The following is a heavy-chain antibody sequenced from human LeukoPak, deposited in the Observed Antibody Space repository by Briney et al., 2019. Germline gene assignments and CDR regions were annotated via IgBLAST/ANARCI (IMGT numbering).Heavy chain of an antibody. J-gene: IGHJ4*02. CDR3: ARGVLEIDY. CDR1: GFTFSSYS. Sequence: GGSLRLSCAASGFTFSSYSMNWVRQAPGKGLEWVSYISSSSSTIYYADSVKGRFTISRGNAKDSLYLQMNSLRAEDTAVYYCARGVLEIDYWGQGTLVTVSS. V-gene: IGHV3-48*01. CDR2: ISSSSSTI. D-gene: IGHD6-13*01.